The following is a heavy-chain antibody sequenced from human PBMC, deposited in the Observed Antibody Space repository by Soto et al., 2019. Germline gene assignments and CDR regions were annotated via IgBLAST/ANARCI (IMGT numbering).Heavy chain of an antibody. CDR3: ARGALRDWHNYFALDV. CDR1: GDSFNNDG. V-gene: IGHV1-69*06. J-gene: IGHJ6*02. Sequence: SVKVSCKASGDSFNNDGVNWVRQAPGQGLEWVGGIIPHFGPAKYPQKFQGRATITADTPTNTVFMELLSLTSDDTAIYYCARGALRDWHNYFALDVWGQGTSVAVSS. CDR2: IIPHFGPA. D-gene: IGHD2-21*02.